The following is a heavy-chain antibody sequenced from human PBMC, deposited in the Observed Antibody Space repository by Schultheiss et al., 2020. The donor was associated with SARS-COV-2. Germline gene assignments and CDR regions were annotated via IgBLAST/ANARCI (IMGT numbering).Heavy chain of an antibody. Sequence: GGSLRLSCAASAFTFSSYGMHWVRQAPGKGLEWVAMISYDGSNKYYADSVKGRFTISRDNSKNTLYLQINSLRVEDTAVYYCARVRDYGGNWDYWGQGTLVTVSS. CDR2: ISYDGSNK. CDR3: ARVRDYGGNWDY. CDR1: AFTFSSYG. V-gene: IGHV3-30*03. D-gene: IGHD4-23*01. J-gene: IGHJ4*02.